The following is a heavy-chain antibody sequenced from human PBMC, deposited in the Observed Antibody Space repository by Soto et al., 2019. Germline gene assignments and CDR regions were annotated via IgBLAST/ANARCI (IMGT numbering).Heavy chain of an antibody. Sequence: SVKVSCKASGGTFSSYAISRVRQAPGQGLEWMGGIIPIFGTANYAQKFQGRVTITADESTSTAYMELSSLRSEDTAVYYCARHGDIVVVPAALAYYYYGMDVWGQVTTVTVSS. V-gene: IGHV1-69*13. CDR2: IIPIFGTA. J-gene: IGHJ6*02. CDR3: ARHGDIVVVPAALAYYYYGMDV. D-gene: IGHD2-2*01. CDR1: GGTFSSYA.